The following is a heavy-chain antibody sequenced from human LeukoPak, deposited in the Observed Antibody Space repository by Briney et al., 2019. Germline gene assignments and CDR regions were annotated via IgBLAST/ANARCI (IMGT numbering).Heavy chain of an antibody. V-gene: IGHV1-2*02. Sequence: ASVKVSCKASGYTFTGYYMHWVRQAPGQGLEWMGWINPNSGSTNYAQKFQGRVTMTEDTSADTAYMDLSSLRSEDTAVYFCATLKYDTSAYYYVKAFDSWGPGTLVTVSS. CDR1: GYTFTGYY. D-gene: IGHD3-22*01. CDR3: ATLKYDTSAYYYVKAFDS. J-gene: IGHJ4*02. CDR2: INPNSGST.